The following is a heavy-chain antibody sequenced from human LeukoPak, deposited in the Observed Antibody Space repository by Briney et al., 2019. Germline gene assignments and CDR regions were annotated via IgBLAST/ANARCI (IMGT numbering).Heavy chain of an antibody. V-gene: IGHV5-51*01. J-gene: IGHJ6*02. Sequence: GESLKISCKGSGYSFTSYWIGWVRQMPGKGLEWMGIIYPGDSDTRYSPSFQGQVTISADKSISTAYLQWSSLKASDTAMYYRARQGGSGYDSNYYYYGMDVWGQGTTVTVS. CDR1: GYSFTSYW. CDR2: IYPGDSDT. CDR3: ARQGGSGYDSNYYYYGMDV. D-gene: IGHD5-12*01.